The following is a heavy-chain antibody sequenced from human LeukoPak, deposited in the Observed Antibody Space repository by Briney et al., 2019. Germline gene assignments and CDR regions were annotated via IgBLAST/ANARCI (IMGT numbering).Heavy chain of an antibody. V-gene: IGHV4-59*08. Sequence: KPSETLSLTCTVSGGSISSYYWSWIRQPPGKGLEWIGYFYYSGSTNYNPSLKSRVTISVDTSKNQFSLKLSSVTAADTAVYYCARHSGSYYYFDYWGQGTLVTVSS. CDR3: ARHSGSYYYFDY. D-gene: IGHD1-26*01. J-gene: IGHJ4*02. CDR2: FYYSGST. CDR1: GGSISSYY.